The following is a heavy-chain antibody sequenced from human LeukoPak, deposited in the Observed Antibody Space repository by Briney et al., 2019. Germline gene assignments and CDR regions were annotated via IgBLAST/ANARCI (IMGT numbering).Heavy chain of an antibody. CDR3: ATGAPGGDYFDY. D-gene: IGHD2-8*02. CDR2: ILYDRSNK. Sequence: PGGSLRLSCAASGFTFSSYAMHWVRQAPGKGLEWVALILYDRSNKYYADSVKGRFTISRDNSKNTLYLQTNSLRAEDTAVYYCATGAPGGDYFDYWGQGTLVTVSS. CDR1: GFTFSSYA. V-gene: IGHV3-30*04. J-gene: IGHJ4*02.